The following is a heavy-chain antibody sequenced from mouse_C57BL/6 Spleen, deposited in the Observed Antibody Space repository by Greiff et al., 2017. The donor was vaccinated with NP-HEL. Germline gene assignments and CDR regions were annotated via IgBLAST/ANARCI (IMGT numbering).Heavy chain of an antibody. CDR1: GFTFSSYG. CDR2: ISSGGSYT. CDR3: ARGLNYGSSYEAMDY. D-gene: IGHD1-1*01. V-gene: IGHV5-6*02. J-gene: IGHJ4*01. Sequence: EVMLVESGGDLVKPGGSLKLSCAASGFTFSSYGMSWVRQTPDKRLEWVATISSGGSYTYYPDSVKGRFTISRDNAKNTLYLQMSSLKSEDTAMYYCARGLNYGSSYEAMDYWGQGTSVTVSS.